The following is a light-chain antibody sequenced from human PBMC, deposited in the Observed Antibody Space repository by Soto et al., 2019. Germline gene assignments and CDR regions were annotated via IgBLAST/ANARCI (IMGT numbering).Light chain of an antibody. CDR1: QPIISW. V-gene: IGKV1-5*01. CDR2: GVS. J-gene: IGKJ1*01. Sequence: DIQMAQSPSTLSASVGMRVTIACGASQPIISWLAWYPQEPRKAPQILIIGVSSLASGVPSKFSDSGSGTEYTLTITSLPPDHVATYYRDQYNTFATCGQGTKVDIK. CDR3: DQYNTFAT.